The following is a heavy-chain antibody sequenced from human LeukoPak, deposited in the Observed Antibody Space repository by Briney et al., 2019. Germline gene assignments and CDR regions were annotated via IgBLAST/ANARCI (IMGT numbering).Heavy chain of an antibody. CDR3: ARSGIPAAMDY. CDR2: IYYSGST. D-gene: IGHD2-2*01. J-gene: IGHJ4*02. CDR1: GGSISSYY. V-gene: IGHV4-59*08. Sequence: SETLPLTCTVSGGSISSYYWSWIRQPPGKGLEWIGYIYYSGSTNYNPSLKSRVTISVDTSKNQFSLKLSSVTAADTAVYYCARSGIPAAMDYWGQGTLVTVSS.